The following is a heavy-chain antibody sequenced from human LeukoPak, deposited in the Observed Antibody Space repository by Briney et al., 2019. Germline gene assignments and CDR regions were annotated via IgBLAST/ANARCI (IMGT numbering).Heavy chain of an antibody. Sequence: ASVKVSCKAPGGTFSSYAISWVRQAPGQGLEWMGGIIPIFGTANYAQKFQGRVTITADESTSTAYMELSSLRSEDTAVYYCARDAERWGSRYYYYMDVWGKGTTVTVSS. D-gene: IGHD4-23*01. CDR1: GGTFSSYA. CDR2: IIPIFGTA. CDR3: ARDAERWGSRYYYYMDV. J-gene: IGHJ6*03. V-gene: IGHV1-69*13.